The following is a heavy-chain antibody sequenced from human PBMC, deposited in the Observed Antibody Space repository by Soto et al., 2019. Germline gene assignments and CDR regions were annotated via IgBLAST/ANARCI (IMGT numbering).Heavy chain of an antibody. J-gene: IGHJ5*02. CDR3: ARGVLEYSSSSWFDP. Sequence: SETLSLTCTVSGGSISSYYWSWIRQPPGKGLEWIGYIYYSGSTNYNPSLKSRVTISVDTSKNQFSLKLSSVTAADTAVYYCARGVLEYSSSSWFDPWGQGTLVTVSS. V-gene: IGHV4-59*01. D-gene: IGHD6-6*01. CDR1: GGSISSYY. CDR2: IYYSGST.